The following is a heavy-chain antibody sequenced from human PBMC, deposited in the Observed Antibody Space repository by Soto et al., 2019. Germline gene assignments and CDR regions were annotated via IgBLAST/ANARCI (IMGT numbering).Heavy chain of an antibody. J-gene: IGHJ3*02. V-gene: IGHV4-59*01. CDR3: ARGKRGRYYGSGSQTDAFDI. CDR1: GGSISSYY. CDR2: IYYSGST. D-gene: IGHD3-10*01. Sequence: SETLSLTCTVSGGSISSYYWSWIRQPPGKGLEWIGYIYYSGSTNYHPSLKSRVTISVDTSKNQFSLKLSSVTAADTAVYYCARGKRGRYYGSGSQTDAFDIWGQGTMVTVSS.